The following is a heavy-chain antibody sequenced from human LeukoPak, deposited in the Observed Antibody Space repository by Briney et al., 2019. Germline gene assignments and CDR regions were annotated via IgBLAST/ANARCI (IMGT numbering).Heavy chain of an antibody. CDR3: ARQYNSGYYPPGYFDY. J-gene: IGHJ4*02. CDR1: GGSISSGSYY. Sequence: SETLSLTCTVSGGSISSGSYYWSWIRQPAGKGLEWIGRIYTSGSTNYNPSLKSRVTISVDTSKNQFSLKLSSVTAADTAVYYCARQYNSGYYPPGYFDYWGQGTLVTVSS. D-gene: IGHD6-19*01. V-gene: IGHV4-61*02. CDR2: IYTSGST.